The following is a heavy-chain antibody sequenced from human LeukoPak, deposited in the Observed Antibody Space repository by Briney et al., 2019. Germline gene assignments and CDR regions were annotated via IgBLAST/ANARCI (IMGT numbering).Heavy chain of an antibody. D-gene: IGHD3-10*01. CDR3: ASILRSSSGYYFDY. J-gene: IGHJ4*02. CDR2: IYSGDTT. CDR1: GFTVSTNY. V-gene: IGHV3-66*01. Sequence: GGSLRLSCAASGFTVSTNYMSWVRQAPGKGLELVSVIYSGDTTFYADSVRGKFTISRDNSKNTLYLRMNSLRAEDTAVYYCASILRSSSGYYFDYWGQGTLVTVSS.